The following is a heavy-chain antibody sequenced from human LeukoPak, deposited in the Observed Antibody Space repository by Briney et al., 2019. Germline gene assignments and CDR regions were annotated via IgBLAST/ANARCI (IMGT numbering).Heavy chain of an antibody. D-gene: IGHD1-26*01. V-gene: IGHV1-2*02. Sequence: ASVKVSCKTSGYSITGYYMHWVRQAPGQGLEWMGWINGNTGGANYAQKLRGRVTMTRDTSISTAYMELSGLTFGDTAVYYCARDATLGGTKNSFDPWGQGTLVTVSS. J-gene: IGHJ5*02. CDR2: INGNTGGA. CDR3: ARDATLGGTKNSFDP. CDR1: GYSITGYY.